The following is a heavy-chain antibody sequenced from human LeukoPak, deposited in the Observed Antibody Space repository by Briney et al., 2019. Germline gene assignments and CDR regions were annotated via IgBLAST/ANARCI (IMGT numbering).Heavy chain of an antibody. V-gene: IGHV3-48*01. CDR1: GFSFGTYS. D-gene: IGHD2-2*01. Sequence: GGSLRLSCAASGFSFGTYSMNWVRQAPGKGLEWVSYISSSGSTIYYADSVRGRFTASRDNAKNSLYLQMNSLRAEGTAVYYCARWSGSTTRNFDYWGQGTLVTVSS. CDR3: ARWSGSTTRNFDY. J-gene: IGHJ4*02. CDR2: ISSSGSTI.